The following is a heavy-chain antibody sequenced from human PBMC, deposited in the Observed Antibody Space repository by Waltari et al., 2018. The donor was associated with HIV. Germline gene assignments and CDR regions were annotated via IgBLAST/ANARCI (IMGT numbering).Heavy chain of an antibody. CDR2: INPGNGNS. CDR1: GYNFTSYT. CDR3: ARSGIVRGRSYELLAF. J-gene: IGHJ4*01. Sequence: QVLLVQSGTEVKKPGASVTISCKASGYNFTSYTVHWVRQAPGRGLEWLGWINPGNGNSSYARGFKDRLTMTRDVSVSTTYFVLSGLTSDDTSVYFCARSGIVRGRSYELLAFWGQGT. D-gene: IGHD3-16*01. V-gene: IGHV1-3*01.